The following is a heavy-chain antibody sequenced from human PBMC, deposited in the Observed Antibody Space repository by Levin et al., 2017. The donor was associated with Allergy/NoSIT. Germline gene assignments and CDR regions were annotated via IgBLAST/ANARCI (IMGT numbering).Heavy chain of an antibody. CDR1: GYSFSDHW. D-gene: IGHD2/OR15-2a*01. CDR2: IYPDDSDT. V-gene: IGHV5-51*01. J-gene: IGHJ5*02. Sequence: NPGGSLRLSCKGSGYSFSDHWIGWVRRMPGKGLEWMGMIYPDDSDTRYSPSFEGQVTISADKSISTAYLQWSSLKASDTAMYYCTRLLFEKTVIIVHAKKKGWFDPWGQGTLVTVSS. CDR3: TRLLFEKTVIIVHAKKKGWFDP.